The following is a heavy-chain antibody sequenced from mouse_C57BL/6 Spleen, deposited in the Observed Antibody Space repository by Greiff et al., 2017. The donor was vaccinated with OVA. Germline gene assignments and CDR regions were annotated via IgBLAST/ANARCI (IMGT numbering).Heavy chain of an antibody. D-gene: IGHD1-1*01. CDR1: GYTFTSYW. Sequence: QVQLQQPGAELVRPGTSVKLSCKASGYTFTSYWMHWVKQRPGQGLEWIGVIDPSDSYTNYNQKFKGKATLTVDTSSSTAYMQLSSRTSEDSAVYYCARRRIYYGSSYYFDYWGQDTTLTVSS. CDR3: ARRRIYYGSSYYFDY. CDR2: IDPSDSYT. V-gene: IGHV1-59*01. J-gene: IGHJ2*01.